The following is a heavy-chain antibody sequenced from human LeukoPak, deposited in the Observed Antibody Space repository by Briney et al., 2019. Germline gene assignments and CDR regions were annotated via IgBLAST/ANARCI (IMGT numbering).Heavy chain of an antibody. J-gene: IGHJ5*02. D-gene: IGHD2-15*01. CDR2: ISGSGGST. CDR3: AKGTLVAAIRANAFDP. Sequence: GGSLRLSCAASGFTSSSYGMSWVRQAPGKGLEWVSAISGSGGSTYYADSVKGRFTISRDNFKNTLYLQMNSLRAEGTAVYYCAKGTLVAAIRANAFDPWGQGTLVTVSS. CDR1: GFTSSSYG. V-gene: IGHV3-23*01.